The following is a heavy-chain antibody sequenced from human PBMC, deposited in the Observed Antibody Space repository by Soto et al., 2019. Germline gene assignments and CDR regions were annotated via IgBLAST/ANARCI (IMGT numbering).Heavy chain of an antibody. CDR3: AKMVGATLGDY. CDR1: GASISSSSSGDW. D-gene: IGHD1-26*01. CDR2: IHHSGST. Sequence: QVQLQESGPGLVKPSWTLSLTCTVSGASISSSSSGDWWSWVRQPPGKGLEWIGEIHHSGSTNYNPSLKRRVPMSVDKSNTQFSLRLSSVTAADTAVDYCAKMVGATLGDYWGQGTLVTVSS. J-gene: IGHJ4*02. V-gene: IGHV4-4*02.